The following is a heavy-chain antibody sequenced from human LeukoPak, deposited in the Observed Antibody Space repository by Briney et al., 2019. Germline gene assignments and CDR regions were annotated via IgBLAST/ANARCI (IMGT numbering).Heavy chain of an antibody. CDR2: IYYIGTT. CDR1: GGSISSSNYY. V-gene: IGHV4-39*07. CDR3: ARDRYSGYDGFGAFDI. Sequence: PSETLSLTCTVSGGSISSSNYYWGWIRQPPGKGLEWTANIYYIGTTYYNPSLKSRVTMSVDTSKNQFSLKLSSVTAADTAVYYCARDRYSGYDGFGAFDIWGQGTMVTVSS. J-gene: IGHJ3*02. D-gene: IGHD5-12*01.